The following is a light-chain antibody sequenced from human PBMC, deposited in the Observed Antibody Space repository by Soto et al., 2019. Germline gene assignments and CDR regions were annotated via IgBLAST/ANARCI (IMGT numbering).Light chain of an antibody. J-gene: IGKJ1*01. CDR1: QGIRND. CDR2: AAS. V-gene: IGKV1-6*01. CDR3: LQDYNSPLS. Sequence: AIQITQSPSSLSASGGDIVTITCRASQGIRNDLGWYQQKPGKAPKLLIYAASSLQSGVPSRSRGSGSGTDFTLTISSLQPEDFETYYCLQDYNSPLSFGQGTKVDIK.